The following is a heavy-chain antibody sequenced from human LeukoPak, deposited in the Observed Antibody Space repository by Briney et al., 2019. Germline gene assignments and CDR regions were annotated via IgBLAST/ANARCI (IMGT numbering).Heavy chain of an antibody. J-gene: IGHJ6*01. V-gene: IGHV3-23*01. D-gene: IGHD2/OR15-2a*01. CDR2: ISGSGDNT. CDR3: AKMKGHPLQKYYMDV. CDR1: GFTFSGFA. Sequence: SGGSLRLSCAASGFTFSGFAMSWVRRTPGKGLEWVSGISGSGDNTLYAASVKGRFTISRDNSKSTLYLEMNSLRAEDTAIYYCAKMKGHPLQKYYMDVWGQGTTVTVSS.